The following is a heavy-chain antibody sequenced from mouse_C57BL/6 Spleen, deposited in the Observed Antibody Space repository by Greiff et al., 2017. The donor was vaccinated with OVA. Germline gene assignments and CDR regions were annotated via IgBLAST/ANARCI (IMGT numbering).Heavy chain of an antibody. J-gene: IGHJ4*01. CDR2: IYPGDGDT. D-gene: IGHD2-3*01. Sequence: QVQLKQSGPELVKPGASVKISCKASGYAFSSSWMNWVKQRPGKGLEWIGRIYPGDGDTNYNGKFKGKATLTADKSSSTAYMQLSSLTSEDSAVYFCAREGDGYFHYYAMDYWGQGTSVTVSS. CDR3: AREGDGYFHYYAMDY. V-gene: IGHV1-82*01. CDR1: GYAFSSSW.